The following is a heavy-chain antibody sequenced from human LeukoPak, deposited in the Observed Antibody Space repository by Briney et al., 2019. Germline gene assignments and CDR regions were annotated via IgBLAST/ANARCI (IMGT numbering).Heavy chain of an antibody. Sequence: SGPTLVNPTQTLTLTCTFSGSSLSTSGVGVGWIRQPPGKALEWLALIYWDDDKRYSPSLKSRLTITKDTSKNQVVLTMTNMDPVDTATYYCAHNAGGYSYGYPPYFDYWGQGTLVTVSS. D-gene: IGHD5-18*01. J-gene: IGHJ4*02. CDR3: AHNAGGYSYGYPPYFDY. CDR2: IYWDDDK. V-gene: IGHV2-5*02. CDR1: GSSLSTSGVG.